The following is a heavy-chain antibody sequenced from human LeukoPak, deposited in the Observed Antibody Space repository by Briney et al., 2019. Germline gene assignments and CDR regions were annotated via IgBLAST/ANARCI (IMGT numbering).Heavy chain of an antibody. CDR1: GGSISSSTYY. CDR2: IYYSGST. J-gene: IGHJ4*02. CDR3: ASLYCSGGICYSGLGSADY. Sequence: SETLSLTCTVSGGSISSSTYYWGWIRQPPGKGLEWNVSIYYSGSTYYNPSLKSRVTISVDTSKNQFSLKLSSVTAADTAVYFCASLYCSGGICYSGLGSADYWGRGTLVTVSS. D-gene: IGHD2-15*01. V-gene: IGHV4-39*01.